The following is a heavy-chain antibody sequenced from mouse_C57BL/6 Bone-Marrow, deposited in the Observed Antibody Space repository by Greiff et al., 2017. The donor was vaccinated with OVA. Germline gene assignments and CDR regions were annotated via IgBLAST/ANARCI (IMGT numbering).Heavy chain of an antibody. CDR1: GFTFSSYA. CDR2: ISDGGSYT. V-gene: IGHV5-4*01. Sequence: DVKLQESGGGLVKPGGSLKLSCAASGFTFSSYAMSWVRQTPEKRLEWVATISDGGSYTYYPDNVKGRFTISRDNAKNNLYLQMSHLKSEDTAMYYCARERVFYYAMDYWGQGTSVTVSS. J-gene: IGHJ4*01. CDR3: ARERVFYYAMDY.